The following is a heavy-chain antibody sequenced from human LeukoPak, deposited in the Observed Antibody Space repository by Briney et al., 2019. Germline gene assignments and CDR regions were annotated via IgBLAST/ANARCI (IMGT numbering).Heavy chain of an antibody. CDR1: GGSFSGYY. Sequence: PSETLSLTCAVYGGSFSGYYWSWIRQPPGKGLEWIGEINHSGGTNYNPSLKSRVTISVDTSKNQFSLKLSSVTAADTAVYYCARVTVSYSSSHPLDYWGQGTLVTVSS. V-gene: IGHV4-34*01. CDR2: INHSGGT. D-gene: IGHD6-13*01. J-gene: IGHJ4*02. CDR3: ARVTVSYSSSHPLDY.